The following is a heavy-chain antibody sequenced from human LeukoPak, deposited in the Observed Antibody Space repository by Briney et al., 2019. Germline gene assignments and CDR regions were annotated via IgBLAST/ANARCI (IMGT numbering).Heavy chain of an antibody. CDR3: AKDWTTVVTPKGYYFDS. CDR1: GFTFSSYA. J-gene: IGHJ4*02. CDR2: ISGSAYST. D-gene: IGHD4-23*01. V-gene: IGHV3-23*01. Sequence: PPGGSLRLSCAASGFTFSSYAMSWVRQAPGKGLEWVSAISGSAYSTYYADSVKGRFTISRDNSKNTLSLQMDSLRVEDTAVYYCAKDWTTVVTPKGYYFDSWGQGTLVTVSS.